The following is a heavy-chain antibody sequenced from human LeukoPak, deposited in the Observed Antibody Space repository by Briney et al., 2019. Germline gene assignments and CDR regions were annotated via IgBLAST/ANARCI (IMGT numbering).Heavy chain of an antibody. CDR2: IKQDGSEK. Sequence: GGSLRLSCAASGFTFSSYWMSWVRQAPGKGLEWVANIKQDGSEKYYVGSVKGRFTISRDNAKNSLYLQMNSLRAEETAVYYCARECAVGYYDSSADPDGSWFDPSGQGTLVTVSS. CDR3: ARECAVGYYDSSADPDGSWFDP. CDR1: GFTFSSYW. V-gene: IGHV3-7*01. J-gene: IGHJ5*02. D-gene: IGHD3-22*01.